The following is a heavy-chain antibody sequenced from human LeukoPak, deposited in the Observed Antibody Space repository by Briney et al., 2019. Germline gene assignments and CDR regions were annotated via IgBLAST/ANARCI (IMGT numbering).Heavy chain of an antibody. CDR2: IKSDGSST. J-gene: IGHJ4*02. V-gene: IGHV3-74*01. CDR3: ARVGEHYGDYVDFDY. Sequence: GGSLRLSCEASGFTFSSYWMHWVRQAPGKGLVWVSRIKSDGSSTSYADSVKGRFTISRDSAKNTVYLQMNSLRAEDTAVYYCARVGEHYGDYVDFDYWGQGTLVTVS. CDR1: GFTFSSYW. D-gene: IGHD4-17*01.